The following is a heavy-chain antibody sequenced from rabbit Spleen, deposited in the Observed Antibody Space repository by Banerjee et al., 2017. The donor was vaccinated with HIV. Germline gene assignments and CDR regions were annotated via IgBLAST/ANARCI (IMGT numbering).Heavy chain of an antibody. V-gene: IGHV1S45*01. CDR2: IHTGSSAFT. D-gene: IGHD1-1*01. J-gene: IGHJ3*01. Sequence: QEQLVESGGDLVKPGASLTLTCIASGVSFSGSSYMCWVRQAPGKGPEWIACIHTGSSAFTYFASWAKGRFTISKTSSTTVTLQMTSLTAADTATYFCARDTSSSFSSYGMDLWGQGTLVTVS. CDR3: ARDTSSSFSSYGMDL. CDR1: GVSFSGSSY.